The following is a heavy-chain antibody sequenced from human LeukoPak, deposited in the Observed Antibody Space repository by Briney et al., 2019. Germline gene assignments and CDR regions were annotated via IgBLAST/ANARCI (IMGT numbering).Heavy chain of an antibody. CDR2: IKEDGNEK. V-gene: IGHV3-7*01. Sequence: GGSLRLSCAASGFTFSSYQMSWVRQAPGKGLERVANIKEDGNEKYYMDSVKGRFTISRDNAKNSLYLQMNSLRAEDTAVYYCARGGEAKLTYWGQGTLVTVSS. CDR3: ARGGEAKLTY. CDR1: GFTFSSYQ. D-gene: IGHD2-21*01. J-gene: IGHJ4*02.